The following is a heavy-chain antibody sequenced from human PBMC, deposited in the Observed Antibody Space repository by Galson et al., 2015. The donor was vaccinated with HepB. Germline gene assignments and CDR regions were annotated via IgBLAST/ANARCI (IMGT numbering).Heavy chain of an antibody. CDR2: ISYTGST. Sequence: TLSLTCTVSVGSISSGGYHWRWIRQHPGKGLEWIGYISYTGSTYFNPSLRTRFIITVDTSKNQFSLKLTSVTAADTDVYSCARVTSVNPGARYFDLWGRGTLVTVSS. V-gene: IGHV4-31*03. D-gene: IGHD4-17*01. J-gene: IGHJ2*01. CDR3: ARVTSVNPGARYFDL. CDR1: VGSISSGGYH.